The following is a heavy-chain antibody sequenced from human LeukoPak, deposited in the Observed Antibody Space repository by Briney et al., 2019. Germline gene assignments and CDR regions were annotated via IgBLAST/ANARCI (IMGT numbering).Heavy chain of an antibody. CDR1: GYSFTSYW. D-gene: IGHD3-9*01. CDR3: ARLSLRYFDWLPPPYGMDV. V-gene: IGHV5-10-1*01. Sequence: PGESLKISCKGSGYSFTSYWIGWVRQLPGKGLEWMGRIDPSDSYTNYSPSFQGHVTISADKSISTAYLQWSSLKASDTAMYYCARLSLRYFDWLPPPYGMDVWGQGTTVTVSS. CDR2: IDPSDSYT. J-gene: IGHJ6*02.